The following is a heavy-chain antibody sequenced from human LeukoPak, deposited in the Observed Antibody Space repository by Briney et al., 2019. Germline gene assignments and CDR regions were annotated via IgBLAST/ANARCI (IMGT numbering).Heavy chain of an antibody. J-gene: IGHJ3*02. V-gene: IGHV3-33*01. D-gene: IGHD2-2*01. Sequence: PGGPLLLSCAASGFTFSSYGMHWVRQAPGKGLEWVAVIWYDGSNKYYADSVKGRFTISRDNSKNTLYLQMNSLRAEDTAVYYCARERGEDCSSTSCYLDAFDIWGQGTMVTVSS. CDR3: ARERGEDCSSTSCYLDAFDI. CDR1: GFTFSSYG. CDR2: IWYDGSNK.